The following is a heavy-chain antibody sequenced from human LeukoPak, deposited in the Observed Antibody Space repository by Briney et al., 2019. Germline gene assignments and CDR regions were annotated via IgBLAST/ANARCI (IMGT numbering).Heavy chain of an antibody. Sequence: GGSLRLSCVASGFTFRNFAMSWVSQAPGKGLEWVSAISAADGDNTYYADSVKGRFTISRDNSENTLHLQMSSLRAEDTAVYYCAKFEGHYYYDSSGYCDNWGQGTLVTVSS. V-gene: IGHV3-23*01. CDR1: GFTFRNFA. CDR2: ISAADGDNT. J-gene: IGHJ4*02. CDR3: AKFEGHYYYDSSGYCDN. D-gene: IGHD3-22*01.